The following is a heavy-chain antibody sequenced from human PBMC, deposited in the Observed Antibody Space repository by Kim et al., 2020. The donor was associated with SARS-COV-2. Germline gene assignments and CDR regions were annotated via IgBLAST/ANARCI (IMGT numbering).Heavy chain of an antibody. Sequence: GGSLRLSCAASGFTFSDHYMDWVRQAPGKGLEWVGRSRNKANSYTTEYAASVKGRFTISRDDSENSLYLQMNSLKTEDTAVYFCARGASCSPGSCYVAFDYWGQGTLVTVSS. V-gene: IGHV3-72*01. CDR1: GFTFSDHY. D-gene: IGHD2-15*01. J-gene: IGHJ4*02. CDR2: SRNKANSYTT. CDR3: ARGASCSPGSCYVAFDY.